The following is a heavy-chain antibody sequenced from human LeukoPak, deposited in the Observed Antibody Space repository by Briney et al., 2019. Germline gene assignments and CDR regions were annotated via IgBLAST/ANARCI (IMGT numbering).Heavy chain of an antibody. CDR2: ISGSGSST. CDR3: AKADGSYKTLIDY. D-gene: IGHD3-10*01. CDR1: GFTFSICA. Sequence: GGSLRLSCAASGFTFSICAMNWVRQAPGKGLEWVSGISGSGSSTYYAESVKGRFTIPRDSSKNTVYLQMNGLRAEDTAKYYCAKADGSYKTLIDYWGQGTLVTVSS. V-gene: IGHV3-23*01. J-gene: IGHJ4*02.